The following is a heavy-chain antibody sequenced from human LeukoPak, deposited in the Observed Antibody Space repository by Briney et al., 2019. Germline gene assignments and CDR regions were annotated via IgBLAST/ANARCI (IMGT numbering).Heavy chain of an antibody. CDR1: GFTLSSYE. D-gene: IGHD3-10*01. CDR2: ISSRGNLI. J-gene: IGHJ5*02. CDR3: AKDLMRDRWFGES. V-gene: IGHV3-48*03. Sequence: GGSLRLSCASSGFTLSSYEMYWVRQAPGKGLDGVSYISSRGNLIYYADSVKGRFTISRDNAKNSLYLQMNSLRPEDTAVYYCAKDLMRDRWFGESWGQGTLVTVSS.